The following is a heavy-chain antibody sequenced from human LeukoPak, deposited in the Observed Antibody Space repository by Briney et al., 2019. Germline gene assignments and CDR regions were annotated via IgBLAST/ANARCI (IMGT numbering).Heavy chain of an antibody. CDR3: ARDYDILTGYQGDAFDI. CDR1: GYTFTGYY. V-gene: IGHV1-2*02. D-gene: IGHD3-9*01. J-gene: IGHJ3*02. CDR2: INPNSGGT. Sequence: GASVKVSCKASGYTFTGYYMHWVRQAPGQGLEWMGWINPNSGGTNYAQKFQGRVTMTRDTSISTAYMELSRLRSDDTAVYYCARDYDILTGYQGDAFDIWGQGTMVTVSS.